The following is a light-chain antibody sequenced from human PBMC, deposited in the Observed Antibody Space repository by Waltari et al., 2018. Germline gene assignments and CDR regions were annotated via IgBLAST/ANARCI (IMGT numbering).Light chain of an antibody. J-gene: IGLJ3*02. CDR2: DVS. Sequence: QSALTQPASVSGSPGPSITISCTGTSSDVGGHNHISWYQQHPGKAPKLMIYDVSNRPSGVSNHFSGSKSGNTASLTISGLQAEDEADYYCSSYTSSNTWVFGGGTKLTVL. V-gene: IGLV2-14*03. CDR1: SSDVGGHNH. CDR3: SSYTSSNTWV.